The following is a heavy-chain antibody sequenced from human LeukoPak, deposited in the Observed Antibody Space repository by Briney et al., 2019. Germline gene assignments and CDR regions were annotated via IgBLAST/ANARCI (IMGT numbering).Heavy chain of an antibody. CDR3: ARGRYDILTGVTFSAFDY. CDR2: IYPCDSET. CDR1: GYSFTSYW. D-gene: IGHD3-9*01. V-gene: IGHV5-51*01. J-gene: IGHJ4*02. Sequence: GESLKISCKGSGYSFTSYWIGWVRQMPGKGLEWMGIIYPCDSETRYSPSFQGQVTISADKSIITAYLQWSSLKASDTAMYYCARGRYDILTGVTFSAFDYWGQGTLVTVSS.